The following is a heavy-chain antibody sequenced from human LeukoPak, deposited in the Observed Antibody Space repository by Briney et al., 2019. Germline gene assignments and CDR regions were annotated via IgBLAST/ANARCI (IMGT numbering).Heavy chain of an antibody. V-gene: IGHV3-7*01. CDR1: GFSFDTYW. CDR2: IKQDGTEK. Sequence: PGGSLRLSCAVSGFSFDTYWMTWVRQAPGKGLEWVADIKQDGTEKYYVDSVKGRFTISRDNAKNSLYLQMNTLRPEDTAVYYCARERQNKDFWSGGDYWGQGTLVTVSS. J-gene: IGHJ4*02. D-gene: IGHD3-3*01. CDR3: ARERQNKDFWSGGDY.